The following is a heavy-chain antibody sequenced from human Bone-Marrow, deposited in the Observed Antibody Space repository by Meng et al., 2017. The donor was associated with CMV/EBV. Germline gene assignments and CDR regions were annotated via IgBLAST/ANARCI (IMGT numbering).Heavy chain of an antibody. J-gene: IGHJ6*02. V-gene: IGHV3-43D*03. D-gene: IGHD2-2*01. Sequence: GESLKISCAASGFTFDDYAVHWVRQAPGKGLEWVSLISWDGGSAYYADSVKGRFTISRDNSKNSLYLQMNSLRAEDTALYYCARDVVVPITIPTQEYYYYGMDVWGQGTTVTVSS. CDR2: ISWDGGSA. CDR1: GFTFDDYA. CDR3: ARDVVVPITIPTQEYYYYGMDV.